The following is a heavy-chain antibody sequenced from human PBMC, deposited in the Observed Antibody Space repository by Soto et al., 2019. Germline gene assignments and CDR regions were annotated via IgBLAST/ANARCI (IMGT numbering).Heavy chain of an antibody. CDR2: IVVGSGNT. Sequence: GASVKVSCKASGFTFTSSAVQWVRQARGQRLEWKGWIVVGSGNTNYAQKLQERVTNTRDMSTSTAYMELSSLRSEDTAVYYCAASLGGTYDYWGQGTLVTVSS. CDR3: AASLGGTYDY. D-gene: IGHD1-1*01. J-gene: IGHJ4*02. V-gene: IGHV1-58*01. CDR1: GFTFTSSA.